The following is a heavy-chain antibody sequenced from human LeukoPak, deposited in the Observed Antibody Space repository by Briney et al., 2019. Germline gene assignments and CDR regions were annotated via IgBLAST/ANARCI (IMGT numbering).Heavy chain of an antibody. Sequence: SETLSLTCTVSGGSINSYYWSWIRQPPGKGLEWIGYIYYSGSANYSPSLKSRLTISVDTSKNQFSLRLSSVTAADTALYHCARHTSPRDYFDYWGQGTLVTVSS. CDR3: ARHTSPRDYFDY. J-gene: IGHJ4*02. CDR2: IYYSGSA. CDR1: GGSINSYY. V-gene: IGHV4-59*08.